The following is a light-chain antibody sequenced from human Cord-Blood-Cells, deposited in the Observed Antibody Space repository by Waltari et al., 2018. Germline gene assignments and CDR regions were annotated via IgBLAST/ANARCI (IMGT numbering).Light chain of an antibody. CDR1: SSDVGGYNY. CDR2: DVS. V-gene: IGLV2-14*01. J-gene: IGLJ2*01. Sequence: QSALTQPASVSGSPGQSITISCPGTSSDVGGYNYASWYQQHPDKAPKLMVCDVSNRPSVVSNRFSGSKSGNTASLTISGLQAEDEADYYCSSYTSSSTLVFGGGTKLTVL. CDR3: SSYTSSSTLV.